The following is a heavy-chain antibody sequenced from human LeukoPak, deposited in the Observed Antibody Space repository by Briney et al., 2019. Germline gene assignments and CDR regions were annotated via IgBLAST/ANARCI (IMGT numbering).Heavy chain of an antibody. J-gene: IGHJ4*02. V-gene: IGHV3-11*04. Sequence: GGSLRLSCAASGFTFSDYYMSWIRQAPGKGLEWVSYISSSGSTMYYADSVKGRFTISRDNAKNSLYLQMNSLRAEDTAMYYCARGRIVVVPAAPIDYWGQGTLVTVSS. CDR3: ARGRIVVVPAAPIDY. CDR2: ISSSGSTM. CDR1: GFTFSDYY. D-gene: IGHD2-2*01.